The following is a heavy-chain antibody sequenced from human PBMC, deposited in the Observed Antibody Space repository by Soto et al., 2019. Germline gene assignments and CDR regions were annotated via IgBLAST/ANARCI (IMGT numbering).Heavy chain of an antibody. J-gene: IGHJ4*02. CDR3: AKDGGYCSGGSCYSFDY. CDR2: ISGSGGST. D-gene: IGHD2-15*01. V-gene: IGHV3-23*01. CDR1: GFTFSSYA. Sequence: EVQLLESGGGLVQPGGSLRLSCAASGFTFSSYAMSWVRQAPGKGLEWVSAISGSGGSTYYADSVKGRFTISRDNSKNTLYLQMNRLRAEDTAVYYCAKDGGYCSGGSCYSFDYWGQGTLVTVSS.